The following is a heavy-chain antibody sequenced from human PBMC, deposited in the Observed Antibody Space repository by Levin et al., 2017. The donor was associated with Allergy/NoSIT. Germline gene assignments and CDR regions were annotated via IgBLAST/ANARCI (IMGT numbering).Heavy chain of an antibody. J-gene: IGHJ4*02. D-gene: IGHD1-1*01. CDR2: INHSGST. CDR1: GGSFSGYY. Sequence: SETLSLTCAVYGGSFSGYYWSWIRQPPGKGLEWIGEINHSGSTNYNPSLKSRVTISVDTSKNQFSLKLSSVTAADTAVYYCARRGPVVQRNLKGKYYFDYWGQGTLVTVSS. CDR3: ARRGPVVQRNLKGKYYFDY. V-gene: IGHV4-34*01.